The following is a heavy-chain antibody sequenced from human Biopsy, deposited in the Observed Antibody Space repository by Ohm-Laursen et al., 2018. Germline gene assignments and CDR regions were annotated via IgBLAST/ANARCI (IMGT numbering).Heavy chain of an antibody. J-gene: IGHJ4*02. CDR1: RGSISDSTYH. CDR2: IYYSGNT. CDR3: ARQVDFWSGYVDY. Sequence: SETLSLTWSVSRGSISDSTYHWGWIRQSPGKGLEWIGNIYYSGNTDYSPSLKSRVTISVDTSNNKFSLKLRSVTAADTAVYYCARQVDFWSGYVDYWGQGTLVAVSS. D-gene: IGHD3-3*01. V-gene: IGHV4-39*01.